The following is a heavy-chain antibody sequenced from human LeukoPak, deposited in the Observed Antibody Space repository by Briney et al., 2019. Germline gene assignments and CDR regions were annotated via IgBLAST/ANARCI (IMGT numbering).Heavy chain of an antibody. CDR1: GYTSTGYY. CDR3: ARAPAMGGPGIAAAGTFHY. Sequence: ASVKVSCKASGYTSTGYYMHWVRQAPGQGLEWMGRINPNSGGTNYPHQLQGRVTMTRDTSISTAYMELSRLRSDDTAVYYCARAPAMGGPGIAAAGTFHYWGQGTLVTVSS. D-gene: IGHD6-13*01. J-gene: IGHJ4*02. CDR2: INPNSGGT. V-gene: IGHV1-2*06.